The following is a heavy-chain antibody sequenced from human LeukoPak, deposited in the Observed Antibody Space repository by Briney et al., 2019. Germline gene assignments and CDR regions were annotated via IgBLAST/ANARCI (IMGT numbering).Heavy chain of an antibody. CDR3: ARDPIEAAVDFDY. CDR1: GYTFTGYY. CDR2: INPNSGGT. D-gene: IGHD6-13*01. V-gene: IGHV1-2*02. Sequence: ASVKVSCKASGYTFTGYYMHWVRQAPGQGLEWMGWINPNSGGTKYGQKFQGRVTMTRDTSISTAYMELSSLRSDDTAIYSCARDPIEAAVDFDYWGQGTLVTVSS. J-gene: IGHJ4*02.